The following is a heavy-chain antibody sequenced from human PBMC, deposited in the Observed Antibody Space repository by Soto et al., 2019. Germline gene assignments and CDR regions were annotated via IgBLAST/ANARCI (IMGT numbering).Heavy chain of an antibody. CDR3: ARDRGAFHAFDN. D-gene: IGHD4-17*01. CDR1: GYTFTSFD. V-gene: IGHV1-46*01. J-gene: IGHJ4*02. CDR2: INPSGGST. Sequence: QVQLVQSGAEVKKPGASVRVSCKASGYTFTSFDMHWVRQAPGQGLEWMGVINPSGGSTTYAQNFQGRVTVTRDTSTSTVYMELNSLRSEDTAVFYCARDRGAFHAFDNWGQGTLVTVSS.